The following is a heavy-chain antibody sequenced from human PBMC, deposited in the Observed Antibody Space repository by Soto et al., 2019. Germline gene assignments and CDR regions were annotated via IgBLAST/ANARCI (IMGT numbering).Heavy chain of an antibody. CDR1: GFTFSSYA. J-gene: IGHJ4*02. Sequence: HPGGSLRLSCTASGFTFSSYAMSWVRQAPGKGLEWVSAISGSGGSTYYADSVKGRFTISRDNAKNTLYLQMNSLRAEDTAVYYCAKDGGLRIFDYWGQGTLVTVSS. CDR2: ISGSGGST. D-gene: IGHD5-12*01. V-gene: IGHV3-23*01. CDR3: AKDGGLRIFDY.